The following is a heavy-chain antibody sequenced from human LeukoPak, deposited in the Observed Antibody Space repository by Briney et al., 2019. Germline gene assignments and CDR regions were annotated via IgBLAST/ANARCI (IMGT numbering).Heavy chain of an antibody. J-gene: IGHJ4*02. Sequence: ASVKVSCKASGYTFTSYGISWVRQAPGQGLEWMGWNSAYNGNTNYAQKLQGRVTMTTDTSTSTAYMELRSLRSDDTAVYYCARVRDDFWSGYGLDYWGQGTLVTVSS. CDR3: ARVRDDFWSGYGLDY. CDR1: GYTFTSYG. D-gene: IGHD3-3*01. CDR2: NSAYNGNT. V-gene: IGHV1-18*01.